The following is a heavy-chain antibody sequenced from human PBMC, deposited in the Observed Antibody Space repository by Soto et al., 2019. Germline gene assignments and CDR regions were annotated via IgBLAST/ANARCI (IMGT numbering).Heavy chain of an antibody. CDR1: GYTFISAD. CDR3: ARVYGEVTH. D-gene: IGHD4-17*01. V-gene: IGHV1-8*01. Sequence: ASVKVSCKTSGYTFISADINWVRQAPGQALEWMGWMNPNSGNTDCAEQFLGRVTMTRITSISTAYTELSGLTSEDTAVYFCARVYGEVTHWGQGTLVTVSS. J-gene: IGHJ4*02. CDR2: MNPNSGNT.